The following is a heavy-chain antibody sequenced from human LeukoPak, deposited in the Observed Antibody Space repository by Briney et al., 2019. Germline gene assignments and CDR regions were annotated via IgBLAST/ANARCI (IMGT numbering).Heavy chain of an antibody. V-gene: IGHV3-48*03. CDR2: ISSSGSTI. CDR1: GFTFSSYE. CDR3: AREVRAYGGYCQSDY. Sequence: GGSLRLSCEASGFTFSSYEMNWVRQAPGKGLEWVSYISSSGSTIYYADSVKGRFTISRDNAKNSLYLQMNSLRAEDTAVYYCAREVRAYGGYCQSDYWGQGTLVTVSS. J-gene: IGHJ4*02. D-gene: IGHD5-12*01.